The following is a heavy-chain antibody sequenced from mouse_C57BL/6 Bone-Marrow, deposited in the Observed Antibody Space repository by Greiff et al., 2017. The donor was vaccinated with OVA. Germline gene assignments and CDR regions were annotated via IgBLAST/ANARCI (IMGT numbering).Heavy chain of an antibody. V-gene: IGHV5-17*01. J-gene: IGHJ2*01. CDR1: GFTFSDYG. CDR2: ISSGSSTI. CDR3: ARGDYDDY. Sequence: DVMLVESGGGLVKPGGSLKLSCAASGFTFSDYGMHWVRQAPEKGLEWVAYISSGSSTIYYADTVKGRFTISRDNAKNTLYLQMTSLRAEDTAMYYCARGDYDDYWGQGTTLTVSS.